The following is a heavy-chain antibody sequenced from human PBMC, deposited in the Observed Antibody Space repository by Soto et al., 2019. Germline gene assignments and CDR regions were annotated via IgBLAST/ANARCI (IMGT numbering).Heavy chain of an antibody. CDR3: ARDLVESPSYGSRAFDI. J-gene: IGHJ3*02. V-gene: IGHV1-69*13. D-gene: IGHD3-10*01. CDR1: GYTFTSYG. CDR2: IIPIFGTA. Sequence: SVKVSCKASGYTFTSYGISWVRQAPGQGLEWMGGIIPIFGTANYAQKFQGRVTITADESTSTAYMELSSLRSEDTAVYYCARDLVESPSYGSRAFDIWGQGTMVTVSS.